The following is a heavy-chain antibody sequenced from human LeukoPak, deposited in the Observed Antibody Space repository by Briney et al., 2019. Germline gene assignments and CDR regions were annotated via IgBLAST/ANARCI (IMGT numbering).Heavy chain of an antibody. CDR1: GGSISSSSYY. J-gene: IGHJ4*02. CDR3: ARDPGIAAVYFDY. Sequence: SETLSLTCTVSGGSISSSSYYWGWIRQPPGKGLEWIGYIYYSGSTYYNPSLKSRVTISVDTSKNQFSLKLSSVTAADTAVYYCARDPGIAAVYFDYWGQGTLVTVSS. V-gene: IGHV4-31*03. CDR2: IYYSGST. D-gene: IGHD6-13*01.